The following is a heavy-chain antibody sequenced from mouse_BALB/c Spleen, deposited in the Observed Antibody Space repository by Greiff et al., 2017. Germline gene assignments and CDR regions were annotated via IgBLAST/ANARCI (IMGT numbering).Heavy chain of an antibody. D-gene: IGHD2-4*01. CDR2: ISYSGST. Sequence: VQLQQSGPSLVKPSQTLSLTCSVTGDSITSGYWNWIRKFPGNKLEYMGYISYSGSTYYNPSLKSRISITRDTSKNQYYLQLNSVTTEDTATYYCARTIYYDYDGAMDYWGQGTSVTVSS. V-gene: IGHV3-8*02. CDR3: ARTIYYDYDGAMDY. CDR1: GDSITSGY. J-gene: IGHJ4*01.